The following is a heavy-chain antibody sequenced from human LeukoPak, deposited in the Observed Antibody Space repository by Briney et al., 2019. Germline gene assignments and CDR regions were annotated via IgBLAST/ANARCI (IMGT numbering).Heavy chain of an antibody. CDR3: ARASSSWYSHNADY. CDR1: GYTFTGYY. J-gene: IGHJ4*02. CDR2: INPNSGGT. Sequence: ASVKVSCKASGYTFTGYYMHWVRQAPGQGLEWMGWINPNSGGTNYAQKFQGRVTMTRDTSISTAYMELSSLRSEDTAVYYCARASSSWYSHNADYWGQGTLVTVSS. D-gene: IGHD6-13*01. V-gene: IGHV1-2*02.